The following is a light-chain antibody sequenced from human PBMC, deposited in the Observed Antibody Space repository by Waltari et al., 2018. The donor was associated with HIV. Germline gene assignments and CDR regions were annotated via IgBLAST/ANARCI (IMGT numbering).Light chain of an antibody. Sequence: HSALTQPASVSGSPGQSITISCSGPTSYIPDFTFIPWDQQSPGRAPKLLLFEVVSRPSGVSDRCSGTKSGATASLTSCALRSEDESDYFCSSYSPRGFVLFGGGTKVTVL. CDR1: TSYIPDFTF. CDR3: SSYSPRGFVL. V-gene: IGLV2-14*01. CDR2: EVV. J-gene: IGLJ3*02.